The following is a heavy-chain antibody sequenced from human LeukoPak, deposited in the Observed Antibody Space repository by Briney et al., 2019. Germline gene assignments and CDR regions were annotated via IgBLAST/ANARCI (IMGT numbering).Heavy chain of an antibody. CDR2: INHSGST. Sequence: SETLSLTCAVYGGSFSGYYWSWIRQPPGKGLEWIGEINHSGSTNYNPSLKSRVTISVGTSKNQFSLKLSSVTAADTAVYYCARGRICSGGSCYSWGGYYYYYMDVWGKGTTVTVSS. CDR3: ARGRICSGGSCYSWGGYYYYYMDV. CDR1: GGSFSGYY. V-gene: IGHV4-34*01. J-gene: IGHJ6*03. D-gene: IGHD2-15*01.